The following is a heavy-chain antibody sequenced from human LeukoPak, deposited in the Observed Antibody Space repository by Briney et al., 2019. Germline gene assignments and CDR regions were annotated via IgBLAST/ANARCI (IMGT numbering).Heavy chain of an antibody. D-gene: IGHD3-10*01. CDR2: INHSGST. CDR1: GFTFSSYA. Sequence: GSLRLSCAASGFTFSSYAMHWVRQAPGKGLEWIGEINHSGSTNYNPSLKSRVTISVDTSKNQFSLKLSSVTAADTAVYYCARGGGGYYYYGMDVWGQGTTVTVSS. CDR3: ARGGGGYYYYGMDV. V-gene: IGHV4-34*01. J-gene: IGHJ6*02.